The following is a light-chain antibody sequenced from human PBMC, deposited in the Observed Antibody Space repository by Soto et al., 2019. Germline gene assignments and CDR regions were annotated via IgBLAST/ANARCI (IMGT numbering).Light chain of an antibody. J-gene: IGKJ1*01. V-gene: IGKV1-17*01. CDR3: LQHNTYPRK. Sequence: DIQMTQSPSSLSASVGDRVTITCRASQAIRNDLGWYQQKPAKAPKRLIYATSSLQSGVPSRFSGSGSGTEFTPTISSLQPEDSATYYCLQHNTYPRKFGQGTKGDIK. CDR2: ATS. CDR1: QAIRND.